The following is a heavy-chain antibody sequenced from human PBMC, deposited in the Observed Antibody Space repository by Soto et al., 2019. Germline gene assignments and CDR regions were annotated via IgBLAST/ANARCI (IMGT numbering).Heavy chain of an antibody. Sequence: QLQLQESGPGLVKPSETLSLTCTVSGGSISSSSYYWGWIRQPPGKGLEWIGSIYYSGSTYYNPSLKSRVTISVDTSKNQFSLKLSSVTAADTAVYYCARHAGDRDYGDEQENNWFDPWGQGTLVTVSS. D-gene: IGHD4-17*01. CDR1: GGSISSSSYY. J-gene: IGHJ5*02. CDR2: IYYSGST. V-gene: IGHV4-39*01. CDR3: ARHAGDRDYGDEQENNWFDP.